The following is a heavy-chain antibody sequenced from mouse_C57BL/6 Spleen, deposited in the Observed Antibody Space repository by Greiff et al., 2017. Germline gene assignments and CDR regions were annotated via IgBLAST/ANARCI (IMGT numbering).Heavy chain of an antibody. J-gene: IGHJ3*01. Sequence: EVQLVESGGGLVQPKGSLKLSCAASGFSFNTYAMNWVRQAPGKGLEWVARIRSKSNNYATYYADSVKDRFTISRDDSESMLYLQMNNLKTEDTAMYFCVRQAYYYGSSVREFAYWGEKTLGSVSA. CDR1: GFSFNTYA. V-gene: IGHV10-1*01. CDR2: IRSKSNNYAT. D-gene: IGHD1-1*01. CDR3: VRQAYYYGSSVREFAY.